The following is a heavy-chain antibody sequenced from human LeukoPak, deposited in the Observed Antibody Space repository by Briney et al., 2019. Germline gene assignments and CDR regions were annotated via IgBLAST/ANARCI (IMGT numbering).Heavy chain of an antibody. Sequence: SETLSLTCGVYGGSFSGYYWSWIRQPPGKGLEWIGEINHSGSTNYNPSLKSRVTISVDTSKNQFSLKLSSVTAADTAVYYCARGWDSSSWLDYWGQGTLVTVSS. J-gene: IGHJ4*02. V-gene: IGHV4-34*01. CDR2: INHSGST. CDR1: GGSFSGYY. CDR3: ARGWDSSSWLDY. D-gene: IGHD6-13*01.